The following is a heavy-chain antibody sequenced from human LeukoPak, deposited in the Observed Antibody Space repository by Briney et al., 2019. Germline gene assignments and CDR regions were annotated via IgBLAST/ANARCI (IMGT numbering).Heavy chain of an antibody. CDR2: INHSGST. V-gene: IGHV4-34*01. Sequence: PSETLSLTCAVYGGSFSGYYRSWIRQPPGKGLEWIGEINHSGSTNYNPSLKSRVTISVDTSKNQFSLKLSSVTAADTAVYYCARGIAAAGSHGDYWGQGTLVTVSS. CDR1: GGSFSGYY. CDR3: ARGIAAAGSHGDY. D-gene: IGHD6-13*01. J-gene: IGHJ4*02.